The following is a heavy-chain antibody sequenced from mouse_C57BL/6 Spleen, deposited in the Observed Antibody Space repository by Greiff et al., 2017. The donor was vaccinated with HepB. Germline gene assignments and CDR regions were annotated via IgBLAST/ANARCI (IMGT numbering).Heavy chain of an antibody. V-gene: IGHV5-6*01. CDR1: GFTFSSYG. J-gene: IGHJ2*01. Sequence: EVKLMESGGDLVKPGGSLKLSCAASGFTFSSYGMSWVRQTPDKRLEWVATISSGGSYTYYPDSVKGRFTISRDNAKNTLYLQMSSLKSEDTAMYYCAREITFDYWGQGTTLTVSS. D-gene: IGHD1-1*01. CDR3: AREITFDY. CDR2: ISSGGSYT.